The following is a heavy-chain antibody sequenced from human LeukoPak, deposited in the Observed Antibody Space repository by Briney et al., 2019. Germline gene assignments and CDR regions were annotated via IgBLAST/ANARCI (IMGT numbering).Heavy chain of an antibody. D-gene: IGHD1-7*01. CDR1: GDTFIRYG. CDR2: ISTGNGNT. V-gene: IGHV1-18*01. J-gene: IGHJ4*02. Sequence: ASVKVSCKASGDTFIRYGISWVRHAPGQGLEWMGWISTGNGNTNYGQKFQGRVTMTTDTSTGTAYMELRSLGSDDTAIYYCARANNWNYALGYWGQGTLVTVSS. CDR3: ARANNWNYALGY.